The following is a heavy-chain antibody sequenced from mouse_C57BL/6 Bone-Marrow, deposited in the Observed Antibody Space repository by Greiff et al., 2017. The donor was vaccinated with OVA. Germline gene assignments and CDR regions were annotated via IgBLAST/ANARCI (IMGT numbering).Heavy chain of an antibody. J-gene: IGHJ2*01. CDR3: ASWDFDY. D-gene: IGHD4-1*01. Sequence: VKLMESGAELVKPGASVKLSCKASGSTFTSYWMQWVKQRPGQGLEWIGEIDPSDSYTNYNQKFKGKATLTVDTSSSTAYMQLSSLTSEDSAVYYCASWDFDYWGQGTTLTVSS. CDR2: IDPSDSYT. CDR1: GSTFTSYW. V-gene: IGHV1-50*01.